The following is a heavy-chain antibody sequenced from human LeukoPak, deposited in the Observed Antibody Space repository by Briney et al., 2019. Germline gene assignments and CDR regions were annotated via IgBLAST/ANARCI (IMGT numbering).Heavy chain of an antibody. CDR1: GITSSDNF. V-gene: IGHV3-11*04. CDR2: ISKSDGTT. Sequence: GGSLRLSCAASGITSSDNFMSWIRQAPGKGLEWISYISKSDGTTYYADTVKGRFTISRDSAKNTVYLQMDSLRVEDTAVYYCAKDHPVFDYWGQGTQVTVSS. CDR3: AKDHPVFDY. J-gene: IGHJ4*02.